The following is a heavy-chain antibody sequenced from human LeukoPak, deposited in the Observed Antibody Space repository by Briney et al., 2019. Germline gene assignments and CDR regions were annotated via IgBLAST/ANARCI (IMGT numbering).Heavy chain of an antibody. CDR3: ARDWDY. Sequence: SETLSLTCAVSGYSISSGYYWGWIRQPPGKGLEWIGSIYHSGSTYYNPSLKSRVTISVDTSNNQFYLKVSSVTAADTAVYYCARDWDYWGQGTLVTVSS. J-gene: IGHJ4*02. V-gene: IGHV4-38-2*02. CDR2: IYHSGST. CDR1: GYSISSGYY.